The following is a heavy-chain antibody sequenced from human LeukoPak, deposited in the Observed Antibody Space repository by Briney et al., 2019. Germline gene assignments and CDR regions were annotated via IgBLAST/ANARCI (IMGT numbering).Heavy chain of an antibody. J-gene: IGHJ4*02. CDR2: IRYDGSDN. CDR3: AKALEVFWSGYYNPFDY. Sequence: GGSLRLSCAASGFTFGNYAMNWVRQAPGEGLEWVAFIRYDGSDNHYAESVKGRFTISRENSRNTLYLQMNSLRAEDTAVYYCAKALEVFWSGYYNPFDYWGRGTLVTVSS. V-gene: IGHV3-30*02. CDR1: GFTFGNYA. D-gene: IGHD3-3*01.